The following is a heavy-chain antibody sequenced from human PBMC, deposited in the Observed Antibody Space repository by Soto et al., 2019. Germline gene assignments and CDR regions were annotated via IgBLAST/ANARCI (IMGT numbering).Heavy chain of an antibody. CDR3: ARTRLDCRSASCYDY. CDR2: ISGYNGNT. CDR1: GYTFTTYG. D-gene: IGHD2-2*01. Sequence: QVQLVQSGAEVKKPGASVKVSCKASGYTFTTYGISWVRQAPGQGLEWMGWISGYNGNTNYAQKVQGRVTMTSDTSMSTAYMELRSLRSDGTAVYYRARTRLDCRSASCYDYWGQGTLITVSS. V-gene: IGHV1-18*01. J-gene: IGHJ4*02.